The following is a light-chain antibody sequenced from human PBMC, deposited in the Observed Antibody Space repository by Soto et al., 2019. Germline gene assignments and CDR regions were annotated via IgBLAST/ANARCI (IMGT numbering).Light chain of an antibody. CDR1: SSEVGGYNY. J-gene: IGLJ2*01. CDR2: EVS. Sequence: QSALTQPASVSGSPGQSSTISCTGTSSEVGGYNYVSWYQQHPGKAPKLMIYEVSNRTSGVSTRFSGSKSGNTASLTISGLQAEDGADYYCSSYTSSSTLVFGGGTKLTVL. CDR3: SSYTSSSTLV. V-gene: IGLV2-14*01.